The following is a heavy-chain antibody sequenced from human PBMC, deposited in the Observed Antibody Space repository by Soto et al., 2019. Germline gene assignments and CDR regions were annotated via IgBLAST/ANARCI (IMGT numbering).Heavy chain of an antibody. Sequence: QVQLQESGPGLVRPSETLSLTCTVSGGSISSYYWSWIRQPPGKGLEWIGYIYYSGSTNYNPSLTSRVTIAVDTSKNQSSLKLSSVTAADTAVYYCARRWGDAFDFWGQGTMVTVSS. V-gene: IGHV4-59*08. CDR2: IYYSGST. CDR3: ARRWGDAFDF. J-gene: IGHJ3*01. D-gene: IGHD3-16*01. CDR1: GGSISSYY.